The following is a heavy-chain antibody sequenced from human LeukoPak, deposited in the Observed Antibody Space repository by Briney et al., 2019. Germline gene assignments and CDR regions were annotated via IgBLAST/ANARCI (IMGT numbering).Heavy chain of an antibody. Sequence: SVKVSCKASGGTFSSYAFSWVRQAPGQGLEWMGGIIPIFGTANYAQKFQGRVTIAADKSTGTAYMELSSLRSEDTAVYYCARDRVTYSSGWGGPENLDYWGQGTLVTVSS. V-gene: IGHV1-69*06. CDR1: GGTFSSYA. CDR2: IIPIFGTA. J-gene: IGHJ4*02. CDR3: ARDRVTYSSGWGGPENLDY. D-gene: IGHD6-19*01.